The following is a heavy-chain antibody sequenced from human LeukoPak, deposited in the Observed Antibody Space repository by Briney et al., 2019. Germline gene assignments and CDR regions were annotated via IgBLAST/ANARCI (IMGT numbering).Heavy chain of an antibody. V-gene: IGHV1-18*01. Sequence: ASVKVSCKASGYTFTSYGISWVRQAPGQGLEGMGWISAYNGDTKYARKFQGGVVMTKHTSLTTAYMELSSLTSADTAIYYCAKFRVFRADTSPPHHHGMDVWGQGTTVTVSS. CDR2: ISAYNGDT. D-gene: IGHD3-3*01. J-gene: IGHJ6*02. CDR1: GYTFTSYG. CDR3: AKFRVFRADTSPPHHHGMDV.